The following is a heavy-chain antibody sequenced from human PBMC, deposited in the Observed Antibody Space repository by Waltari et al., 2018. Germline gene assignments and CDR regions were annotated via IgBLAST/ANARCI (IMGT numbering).Heavy chain of an antibody. CDR1: GESFSDYY. Sequence: QVQLQQWGAGLLKPSETLSLTCAVYGESFSDYYWTWIRQPPGKGMEWIGEINHRGNTNEILSIESRVSISVDTSKNQFYLNLIALTAADTAVDYLARVDGVPPPLTNPRDVPAADLYYNYEMDVWGQGTTVTVSS. CDR2: INHRGNT. V-gene: IGHV4-34*02. D-gene: IGHD3-16*01. CDR3: ARVDGVPPPLTNPRDVPAADLYYNYEMDV. J-gene: IGHJ6*02.